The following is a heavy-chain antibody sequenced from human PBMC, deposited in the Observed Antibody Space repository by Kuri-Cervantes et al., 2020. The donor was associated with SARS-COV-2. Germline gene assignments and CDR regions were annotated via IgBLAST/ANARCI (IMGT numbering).Heavy chain of an antibody. V-gene: IGHV1-2*02. J-gene: IGHJ4*02. CDR3: ARGRRVYSSSWFLFDY. Sequence: ASVKVSCKASGYTFTSYGISWVRQAPGQGLEWMGWINPNSGGTNYAQKFQGRVTMTRDTSISTAYMELSRLRSDDTAVYYCARGRRVYSSSWFLFDYWGQGTLVTVSS. CDR1: GYTFTSYG. D-gene: IGHD6-13*01. CDR2: INPNSGGT.